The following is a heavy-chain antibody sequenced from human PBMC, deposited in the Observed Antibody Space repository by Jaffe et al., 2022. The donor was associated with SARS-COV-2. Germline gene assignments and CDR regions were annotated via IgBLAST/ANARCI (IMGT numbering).Heavy chain of an antibody. Sequence: QVQLVESGGGVVQPGRSLRLSCAASGFTFSSYAIHWVRQAPGKGLEWVAVISYDGSNKYYADSVKGRFTISRDNSKNTLYLQMNSLRAEDTAVYYCARDGDGGSYYQYWGQGTLVTVSS. D-gene: IGHD1-26*01. CDR2: ISYDGSNK. CDR3: ARDGDGGSYYQY. V-gene: IGHV3-30*04. J-gene: IGHJ4*02. CDR1: GFTFSSYA.